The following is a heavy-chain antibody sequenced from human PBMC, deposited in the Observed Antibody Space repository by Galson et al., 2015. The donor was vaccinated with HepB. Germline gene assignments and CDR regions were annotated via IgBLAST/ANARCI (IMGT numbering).Heavy chain of an antibody. V-gene: IGHV3-20*04. Sequence: SLRLSCAASGFTFDDYGMSWVRQAPGKGLEWVSGINWNGGSTGYADSVKGRFTISRDNAKNSLYLQMNSLRAEDTALYYCARDPPYYYDSSGYYYYYYGMDVWGRGTTVTVSS. D-gene: IGHD3-22*01. CDR3: ARDPPYYYDSSGYYYYYYGMDV. J-gene: IGHJ6*02. CDR1: GFTFDDYG. CDR2: INWNGGST.